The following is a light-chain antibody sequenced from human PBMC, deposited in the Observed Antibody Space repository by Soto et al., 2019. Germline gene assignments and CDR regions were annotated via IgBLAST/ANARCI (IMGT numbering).Light chain of an antibody. CDR2: DAS. J-gene: IGKJ3*01. CDR3: QQRSNCPT. Sequence: EIVVTQSPATLSVSPGERATLSCRASQSVNIYLAWYQQKPGQAPRLLIYDASNRATGIPARFSGSGSGTDFTLTISSLEPEDFAVYYCQQRSNCPTFGPGTKVDIK. V-gene: IGKV3-11*01. CDR1: QSVNIY.